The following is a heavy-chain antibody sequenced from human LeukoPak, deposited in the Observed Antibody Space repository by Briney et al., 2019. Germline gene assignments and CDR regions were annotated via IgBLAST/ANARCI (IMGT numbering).Heavy chain of an antibody. D-gene: IGHD3-16*02. Sequence: SETLSLTCTVSGGSISSYYWSLIRQPPGKGLEWIGYIYYSGSTNYNPSLKSRVTISVDTSKNQFSLKLSSVTAADTAVYYCARLSINWFDPWGQGTLVTVSS. CDR3: ARLSINWFDP. CDR2: IYYSGST. J-gene: IGHJ5*02. V-gene: IGHV4-59*01. CDR1: GGSISSYY.